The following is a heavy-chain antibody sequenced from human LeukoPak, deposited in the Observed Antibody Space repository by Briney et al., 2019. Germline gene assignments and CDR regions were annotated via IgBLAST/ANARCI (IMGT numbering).Heavy chain of an antibody. J-gene: IGHJ3*02. CDR3: ARGKPTTLAYCGGDCYSLDAFDI. CDR1: GGSISSGGYS. Sequence: PSETLSLTCAVSGGSISSGGYSWSWIRQPPGKGLEWIGYIYHSGSTYYNPSLKSRVTISVDRSKNQFSLKLSSVTAADTAAYYCARGKPTTLAYCGGDCYSLDAFDIWGQGTMVTVSS. CDR2: IYHSGST. V-gene: IGHV4-30-2*01. D-gene: IGHD2-21*02.